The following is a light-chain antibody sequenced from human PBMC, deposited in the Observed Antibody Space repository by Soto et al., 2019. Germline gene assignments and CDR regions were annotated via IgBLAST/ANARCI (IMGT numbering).Light chain of an antibody. V-gene: IGKV3-20*01. CDR1: QSVSNSY. CDR3: QQYAKIPRFT. Sequence: DIVLTQSPGTLSLSPGERATLSCRASQSVSNSYLAWYQQKPGQAPRLLIYGASSRAAGIPDRFSGSGSGTDFTLTISRLEPEDFAVYYCQQYAKIPRFTFGPETTVDI. CDR2: GAS. J-gene: IGKJ3*01.